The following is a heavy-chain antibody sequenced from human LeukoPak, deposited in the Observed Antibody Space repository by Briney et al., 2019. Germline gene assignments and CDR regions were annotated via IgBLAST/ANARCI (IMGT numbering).Heavy chain of an antibody. CDR2: ISAYNGNT. CDR3: AGDRRGIGELLLPFDY. J-gene: IGHJ4*02. D-gene: IGHD3-10*01. CDR1: GYTFTGYY. Sequence: ASVKVSCKASGYTFTGYYMHWVRQAPGQGLEWMGWISAYNGNTNYAQKLQGRVTMTTDTSTSTAYMELRSLRSDDTAVYYCAGDRRGIGELLLPFDYWGQGTLVTVSS. V-gene: IGHV1-18*04.